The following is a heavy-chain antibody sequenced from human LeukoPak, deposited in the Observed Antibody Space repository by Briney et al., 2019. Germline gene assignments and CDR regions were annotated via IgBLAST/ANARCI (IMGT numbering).Heavy chain of an antibody. CDR1: GFIFSSYC. D-gene: IGHD2/OR15-2a*01. J-gene: IGHJ5*02. V-gene: IGHV3-30*02. CDR3: VKGAAFHFDSP. Sequence: GGSLRLSCAASGFIFSSYCVHWVRQAPGKGLEWVSFIRSDGTSKHYADSVKGRFTISRDNSRDTLYLQMNSLSAEDTALYYCVKGAAFHFDSPWGQGALVTVSS. CDR2: IRSDGTSK.